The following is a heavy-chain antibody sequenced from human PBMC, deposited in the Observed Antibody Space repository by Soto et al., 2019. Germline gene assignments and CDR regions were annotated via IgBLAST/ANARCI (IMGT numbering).Heavy chain of an antibody. CDR3: ARGSHCGGDCYSGYYYYYGMDV. D-gene: IGHD2-21*02. Sequence: ETLSRPCTGSFGSFSSGRNYWSWIRQPPGKGLEWIGYMYYSGSTNYNPSLKSRVTISVDTSKNQFSLKLTSVTAADTAVYYCARGSHCGGDCYSGYYYYYGMDVWGQGTTVTVSS. CDR1: FGSFSSGRNY. J-gene: IGHJ6*02. V-gene: IGHV4-61*01. CDR2: MYYSGST.